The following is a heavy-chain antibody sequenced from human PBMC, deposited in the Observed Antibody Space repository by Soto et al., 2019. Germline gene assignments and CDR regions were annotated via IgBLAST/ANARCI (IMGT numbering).Heavy chain of an antibody. CDR1: GGSISSYY. V-gene: IGHV4-4*07. D-gene: IGHD2-2*02. CDR2: IYTSGSP. J-gene: IGHJ4*02. CDR3: ARGYCSGNSCYTYPFDY. Sequence: QVQLQESGPGLVKPSETLSLTCTVSGGSISSYYWSWIRQPAGNGLEWIGRIYTSGSPNYNPSLKSRVTMSVDTSKNQFSLRLSSVTAADTAVYYCARGYCSGNSCYTYPFDYWGQGTPVTVSS.